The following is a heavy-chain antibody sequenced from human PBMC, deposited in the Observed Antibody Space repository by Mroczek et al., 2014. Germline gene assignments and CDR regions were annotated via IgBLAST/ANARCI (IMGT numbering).Heavy chain of an antibody. CDR2: IYYTGTT. J-gene: IGHJ4*02. D-gene: IGHD2-15*01. Sequence: QVQLQQWGPGLVKPSETLSLTCTVSGGSSSSYYWSWIRQPPGKGLEWIGYIYYTGTTNYNPSLESRATISVDTSKNQFFLKLSSMTAADTAVYYCARGVLFYSVGGYLDYWGQGTRVTVSS. V-gene: IGHV4-59*01. CDR1: GGSSSSYY. CDR3: ARGVLFYSVGGYLDY.